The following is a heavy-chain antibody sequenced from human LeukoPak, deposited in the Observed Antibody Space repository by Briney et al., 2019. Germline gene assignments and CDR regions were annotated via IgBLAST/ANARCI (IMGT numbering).Heavy chain of an antibody. Sequence: SETLSLTCTVSGGSISSYYWSWIRQPPGKGLEWIGYIYYSGSTNYNPSLKSRVTISVDTPKNQFSLKLSSVTAADTAVYYCARDDDGYLDYWGQGTLVTVSS. CDR2: IYYSGST. CDR1: GGSISSYY. V-gene: IGHV4-59*01. CDR3: ARDDDGYLDY. D-gene: IGHD3-3*01. J-gene: IGHJ4*02.